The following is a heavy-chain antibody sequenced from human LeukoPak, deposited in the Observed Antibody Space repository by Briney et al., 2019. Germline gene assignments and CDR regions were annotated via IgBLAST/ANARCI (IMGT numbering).Heavy chain of an antibody. Sequence: GGSLRLSCAASGFTFSDYYMSWIRQAPGKGLEWVSYISSSGSTIYYADSVKGRFTISRDNSKNTLYLQMNSLRAEDTAVYYCARVGVVPAAINYWGQGTLVTVSS. J-gene: IGHJ4*02. CDR1: GFTFSDYY. D-gene: IGHD2-2*01. CDR2: ISSSGSTI. V-gene: IGHV3-11*04. CDR3: ARVGVVPAAINY.